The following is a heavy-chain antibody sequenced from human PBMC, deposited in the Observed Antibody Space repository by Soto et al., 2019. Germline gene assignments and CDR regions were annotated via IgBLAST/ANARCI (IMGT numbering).Heavy chain of an antibody. CDR3: ASRTRYYYYYGMDV. J-gene: IGHJ6*02. CDR1: GGSLSSYY. CDR2: IYYSGST. V-gene: IGHV4-59*05. Sequence: PSETLSLTCTVSGGSLSSYYWSWIRQPAGKGLEWIGSIYYSGSTYYNPSLKSRVTISVDTSKNQFSLKLSSVTAADTAVYYCASRTRYYYYYGMDVWGQGTTVTVSS.